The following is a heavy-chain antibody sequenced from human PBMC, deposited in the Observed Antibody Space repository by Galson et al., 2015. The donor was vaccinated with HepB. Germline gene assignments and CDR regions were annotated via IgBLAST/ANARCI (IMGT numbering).Heavy chain of an antibody. V-gene: IGHV6-1*01. CDR2: TYYRSKWYN. J-gene: IGHJ4*02. D-gene: IGHD3-10*01. CDR3: ARDRVPYYYGSGSFDY. Sequence: CAISGDSVSSHSAAWNWIRQSPSRGLEWLGRTYYRSKWYNDYAVSVKSRITINPDTSKNQFSLQLNSVTPEDTAVYYCARDRVPYYYGSGSFDYWVQGTLVTVSS. CDR1: GDSVSSHSAA.